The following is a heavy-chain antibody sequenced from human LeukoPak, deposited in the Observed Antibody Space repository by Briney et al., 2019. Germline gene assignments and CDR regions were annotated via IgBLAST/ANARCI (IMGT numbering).Heavy chain of an antibody. CDR3: ARHDPVGYYQHGMDV. Sequence: ASETLSLTCTVSGGSISGYFWSCIRQPPGQGLEFIGYIYYTGATLYNPSLKSRVTMSVDTSKDQFSLKLSSVTAADTAVYYCARHDPVGYYQHGMDVWGQGTRSPSP. CDR1: GGSISGYF. V-gene: IGHV4-59*08. D-gene: IGHD2-15*01. J-gene: IGHJ6*02. CDR2: IYYTGAT.